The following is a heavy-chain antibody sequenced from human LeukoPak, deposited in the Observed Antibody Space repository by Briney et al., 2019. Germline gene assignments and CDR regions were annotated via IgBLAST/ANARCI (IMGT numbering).Heavy chain of an antibody. J-gene: IGHJ3*02. CDR1: GGSISSGGYY. CDR3: ARLGSSGQGAFDI. D-gene: IGHD3-22*01. Sequence: SQTLSLTCTVSGGSISSGGYYWSWIRQHPGKGLEWIGYIYYSGSTYYNPSLKSRVTISVDTSKNQFSLKLSSVTAADTAVYYCARLGSSGQGAFDIWGQGTMVTASS. CDR2: IYYSGST. V-gene: IGHV4-31*03.